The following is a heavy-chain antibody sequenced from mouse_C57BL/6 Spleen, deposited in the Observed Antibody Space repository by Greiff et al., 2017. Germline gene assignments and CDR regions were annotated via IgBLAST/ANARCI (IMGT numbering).Heavy chain of an antibody. V-gene: IGHV1-59*01. CDR2: IDPSASYT. CDR3: ARRGDYYYGRGDYFDY. J-gene: IGHJ2*01. Sequence: VQLQQPGAELVRPGTSVKLSCKASGYTFTSYWMHWVKQRPGQGLEWIGVIDPSASYTNYNQKFKGKATLTVDTSSSTAYMQLSSLTSEDSAVYYCARRGDYYYGRGDYFDYWGQGTTLTVSS. CDR1: GYTFTSYW. D-gene: IGHD1-1*01.